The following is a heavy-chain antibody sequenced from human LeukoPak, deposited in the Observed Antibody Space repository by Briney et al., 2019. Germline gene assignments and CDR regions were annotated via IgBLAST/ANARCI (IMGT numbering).Heavy chain of an antibody. CDR2: ISSGGSTI. Sequence: GGSLRLSCAASGFTFSDYYMSWLRQAPGKGLEWLSYISSGGSTICYADSVKGRFTISRDNAKNSLYLQMNSLRAEDTAVYYCARDESGYFTYWGQGTLVTVSS. V-gene: IGHV3-11*01. CDR1: GFTFSDYY. D-gene: IGHD3-3*01. J-gene: IGHJ4*02. CDR3: ARDESGYFTY.